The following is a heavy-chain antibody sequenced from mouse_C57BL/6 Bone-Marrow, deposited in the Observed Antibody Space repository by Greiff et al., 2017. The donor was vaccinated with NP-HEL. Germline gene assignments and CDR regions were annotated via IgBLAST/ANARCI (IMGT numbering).Heavy chain of an antibody. V-gene: IGHV1-76*01. Sequence: QVQLKQSGAELVRPGASVKLSCKASGYTFTDYYINWVKQRPGQGLEWIARIYPGSGNTYYNEKFKGKATLTAEKSSSTAYMQLSSLTSEDSAVYFCARGGPITTVVPYWYFDVWGTGTTVTVSS. CDR3: ARGGPITTVVPYWYFDV. CDR1: GYTFTDYY. D-gene: IGHD1-1*01. CDR2: IYPGSGNT. J-gene: IGHJ1*03.